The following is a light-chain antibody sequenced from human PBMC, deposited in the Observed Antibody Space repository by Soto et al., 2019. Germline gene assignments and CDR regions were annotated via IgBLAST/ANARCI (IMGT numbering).Light chain of an antibody. CDR2: RAS. V-gene: IGKV3-20*01. CDR3: QQYGSSPLT. CDR1: QSVSSNY. J-gene: IGKJ4*01. Sequence: EIVLTQSPGTLSLSPGERATLSCRASQSVSSNYLAWYQQKPGQTPKVLIYRASTRATGIPDRFSGSGPGTDFTLTISRLEAEDFAVYYCQQYGSSPLTFGGGTKVDI.